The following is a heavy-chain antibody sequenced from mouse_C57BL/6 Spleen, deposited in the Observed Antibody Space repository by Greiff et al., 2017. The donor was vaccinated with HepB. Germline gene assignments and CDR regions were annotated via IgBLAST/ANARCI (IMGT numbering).Heavy chain of an antibody. Sequence: QVQLQQSGPELVKPGASVKISCKASGYAFSSSWMNWVKQRPGKGLEWIGRIYPGDGDTNYNGKFKGKATLTADKSSSTAYMQLSSLTSEDSAVYFCARSLYYDYDGVDYWGQGTTLTVSS. CDR1: GYAFSSSW. CDR3: ARSLYYDYDGVDY. V-gene: IGHV1-82*01. CDR2: IYPGDGDT. D-gene: IGHD2-4*01. J-gene: IGHJ2*01.